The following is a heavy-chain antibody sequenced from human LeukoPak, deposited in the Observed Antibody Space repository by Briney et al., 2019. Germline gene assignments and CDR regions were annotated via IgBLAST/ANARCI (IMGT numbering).Heavy chain of an antibody. CDR2: IYYSGST. J-gene: IGHJ4*02. CDR1: GGSNSSYC. CDR3: ARVGYYYDSSGFYDY. V-gene: IGHV4-59*01. D-gene: IGHD3-22*01. Sequence: SETLSLTCTVSGGSNSSYCWSWIRQPPGKGLEWIGYIYYSGSTNYNPSLKSRVTISVDTSKNQFSLKLSSVTAADTAVYYCARVGYYYDSSGFYDYWGQGTLVTVSS.